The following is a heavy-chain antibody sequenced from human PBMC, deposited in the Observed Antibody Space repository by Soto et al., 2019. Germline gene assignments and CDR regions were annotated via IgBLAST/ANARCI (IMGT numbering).Heavy chain of an antibody. V-gene: IGHV5-51*01. CDR3: ARRRYSFVLGRRRWSPNFDY. CDR1: GYSFTSYC. CDR2: IYPGDSDT. D-gene: IGHD1-26*01. Sequence: GESLKISCKGSGYSFTSYCIGWLRQMPVKGLEWMGIIYPGDSDTRYSPSFQGQVTISADKSISTAYLQWISLKASDTAMYYCARRRYSFVLGRRRWSPNFDYGGQGTLVTVSS. J-gene: IGHJ4*02.